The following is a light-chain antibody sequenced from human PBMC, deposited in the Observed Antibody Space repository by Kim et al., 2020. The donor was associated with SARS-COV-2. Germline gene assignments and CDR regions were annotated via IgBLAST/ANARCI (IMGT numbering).Light chain of an antibody. CDR3: SSYAGSNNLV. J-gene: IGLJ2*01. V-gene: IGLV2-8*01. Sequence: GQAVTITCTGTSRDVGGYNYVSWYQQHPGKAPKLMIYEVSKRPAGVPDRFSGSKSGNTASLTVSGLQAEDEADYYCSSYAGSNNLVFGGGTQLPS. CDR1: SRDVGGYNY. CDR2: EVS.